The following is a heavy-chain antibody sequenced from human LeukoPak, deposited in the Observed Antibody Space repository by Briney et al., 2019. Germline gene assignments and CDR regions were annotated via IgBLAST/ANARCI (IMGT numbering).Heavy chain of an antibody. J-gene: IGHJ4*02. D-gene: IGHD6-19*01. Sequence: GGSLRLSCAASGFTVSSNYMSWVRQPPGKGLEWVSVIYSGGATYYADSVKGRFTISRDNSKNTLYMQMNSLGAEDTAVYYCAKDTQWLVPGYFDYWGQGTLVTVSS. CDR2: IYSGGAT. CDR3: AKDTQWLVPGYFDY. V-gene: IGHV3-53*01. CDR1: GFTVSSNY.